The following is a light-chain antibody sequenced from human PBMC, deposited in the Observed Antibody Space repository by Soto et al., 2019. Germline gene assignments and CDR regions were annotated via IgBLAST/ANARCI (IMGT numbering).Light chain of an antibody. CDR3: QVWDSSSDHVV. J-gene: IGLJ2*01. V-gene: IGLV3-21*04. CDR2: YDS. Sequence: SYELAQSPSVSVAPGKTASIPCGGNNIGSKSVHWYQQKPGQAPVLVIFYDSDRPSGIPERFSGSNSGNTATLTISGVEAGDEADYYCQVWDSSSDHVVFGGGTKLTVL. CDR1: NIGSKS.